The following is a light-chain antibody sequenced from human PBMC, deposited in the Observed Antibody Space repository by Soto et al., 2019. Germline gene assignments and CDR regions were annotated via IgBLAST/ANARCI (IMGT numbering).Light chain of an antibody. CDR3: QQYGSSGT. J-gene: IGKJ1*01. CDR1: QSVINNY. CDR2: GAS. V-gene: IGKV3-20*01. Sequence: EIVLTQSPGTLSLSPGESATLSCRASQSVINNYLAWYQQKPGQAPRLLIYGASNRATGVPDRFSGSGSGTDFTLTISRLEPEDFAVYYCQQYGSSGTFGQGTKVDIK.